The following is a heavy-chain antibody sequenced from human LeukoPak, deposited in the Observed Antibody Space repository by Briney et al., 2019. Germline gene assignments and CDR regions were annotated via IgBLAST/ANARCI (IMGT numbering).Heavy chain of an antibody. J-gene: IGHJ4*02. CDR2: ISGSGGST. CDR3: AKARGAVVVTPFDY. V-gene: IGHV3-23*01. CDR1: GFTFSSYA. Sequence: PGGSLRLSCAASGFTFSSYAMSWVRQAPGKGLEWVSAISGSGGSTYYADSVKGRFTISRDNSKDTLYLQMNSLRAEDTAVYYCAKARGAVVVTPFDYWGQGTLVTVSS. D-gene: IGHD2-21*02.